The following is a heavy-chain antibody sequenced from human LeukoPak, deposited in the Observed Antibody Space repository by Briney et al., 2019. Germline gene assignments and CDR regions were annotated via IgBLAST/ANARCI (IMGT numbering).Heavy chain of an antibody. D-gene: IGHD2-2*01. CDR2: ISGSSTII. J-gene: IGHJ1*01. V-gene: IGHV3-48*04. CDR1: GFTFSSFG. CDR3: ATEWSTHSLGYFHH. Sequence: GGFLRLSCAASGFTFSSFGMNWVRHAPGKGLEWLSFISGSSTIIYYADSVKGRFTISRDTAKNSLYLQMNSLGAEDTAVYYCATEWSTHSLGYFHHWGQGTLVTVSS.